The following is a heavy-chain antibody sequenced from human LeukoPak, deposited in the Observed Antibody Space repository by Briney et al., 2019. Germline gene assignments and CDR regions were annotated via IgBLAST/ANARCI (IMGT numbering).Heavy chain of an antibody. J-gene: IGHJ6*02. V-gene: IGHV4-31*03. CDR3: ARDLGPPGNYDFWSSYYYGMDV. CDR1: GGSISSGGYY. Sequence: SETLSLTCTVSGGSISSGGYYWSWIRQHPGKGLEWIGYIYYSGSTYYNPSLKSRVTISVDTSKNQFSLKLSSVTAADTAVYYCARDLGPPGNYDFWSSYYYGMDVWGQGTTVTVSS. D-gene: IGHD3-3*01. CDR2: IYYSGST.